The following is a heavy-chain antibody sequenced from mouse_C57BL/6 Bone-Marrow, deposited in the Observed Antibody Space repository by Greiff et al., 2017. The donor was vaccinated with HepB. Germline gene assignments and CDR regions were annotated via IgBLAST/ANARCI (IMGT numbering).Heavy chain of an antibody. CDR1: GYTFTDYE. CDR2: IDPETGGT. CDR3: TRFAYYYGSSYGY. D-gene: IGHD1-1*01. V-gene: IGHV1-15*01. J-gene: IGHJ2*01. Sequence: VQLQESGAELVRPGASVTLSCKASGYTFTDYEMHWVKQTPVHGLEWIGAIDPETGGTAYNQKFKGKAILTADKSSSTAYMALRSLTSEDSAVYYCTRFAYYYGSSYGYWGQGTTLTVSS.